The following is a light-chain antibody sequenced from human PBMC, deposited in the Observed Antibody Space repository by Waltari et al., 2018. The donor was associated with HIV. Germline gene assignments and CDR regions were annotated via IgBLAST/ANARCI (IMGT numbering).Light chain of an antibody. V-gene: IGLV1-40*01. CDR3: QSYDNSLGIV. CDR2: GTT. Sequence: QSQLTQPPSVSGAPGQRVTISCTGSRSNLGTGYHVHWYQQVPETAPKLLIHGTTTPPSGVPGRFSGSTSGTSASLATTGLQAENEAHYFCQSYDNSLGIVFGSGTKVTVL. CDR1: RSNLGTGYH. J-gene: IGLJ1*01.